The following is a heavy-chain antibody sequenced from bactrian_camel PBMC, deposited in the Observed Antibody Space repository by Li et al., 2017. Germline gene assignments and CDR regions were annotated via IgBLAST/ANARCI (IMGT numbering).Heavy chain of an antibody. Sequence: QLVESGGDSVQAGGSLRLSCAPSGYTSSSVYMGWFRQAPGKEREGVAFIDTLGMTGKLTYANSVKGRFTISRDNAKNTLYLEVNNLKPEDTAMYFCTADHPCSSLWPIVTATQDSDFAYWGQGTQVTVS. CDR2: IDTLGMTGKL. J-gene: IGHJ6*01. CDR3: TADHPCSSLWPIVTATQDSDFAY. CDR1: GYTSSSVY. V-gene: IGHV3S28*01. D-gene: IGHD2*01.